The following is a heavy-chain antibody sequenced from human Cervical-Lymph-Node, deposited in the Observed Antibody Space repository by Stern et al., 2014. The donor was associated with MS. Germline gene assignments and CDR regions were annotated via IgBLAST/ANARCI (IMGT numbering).Heavy chain of an antibody. V-gene: IGHV3-30-3*01. Sequence: VQLVESGGGVVQPGRSLRLSCAVSGFTFSGYAMHWVRQAPGKGLEGVAFISHDGSDKYYAESVRGRFSISRDNSKNTVYLQVNSLGAQDTAVYYCTRQDQQLVTFDYWGQGTLVTVSS. D-gene: IGHD6-13*01. CDR3: TRQDQQLVTFDY. CDR1: GFTFSGYA. J-gene: IGHJ4*02. CDR2: ISHDGSDK.